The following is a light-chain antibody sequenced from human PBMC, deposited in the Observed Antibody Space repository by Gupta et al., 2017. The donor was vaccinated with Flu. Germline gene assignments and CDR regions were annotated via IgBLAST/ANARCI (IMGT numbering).Light chain of an antibody. CDR3: QTWDSNTVI. Sequence: SYELTQPPSVSVSPGQTATITCSGDKLRDKYVSWYQQKPAQSPVLVIYQDTTRPSGTPERFSGSNSGNTATLTIRGTQAMDEADYYCQTWDSNTVIFAGGTKLTVL. CDR2: QDT. CDR1: KLRDKY. V-gene: IGLV3-1*01. J-gene: IGLJ2*01.